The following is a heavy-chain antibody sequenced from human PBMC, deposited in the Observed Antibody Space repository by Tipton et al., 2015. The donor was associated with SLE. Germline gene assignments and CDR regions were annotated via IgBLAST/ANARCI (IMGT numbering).Heavy chain of an antibody. CDR2: IYSGGST. CDR1: GFTVSSNY. Sequence: QLVQSGGGLVQPGGSLRLSCAASGFTVSSNYVSWVRQAPGKVLEWVSVIYSGGSTYYADSVKGRFTISRDHSKNTLYLQMNILRAEDTAVYYCAKDHIGAVAGHFDYWGQGTLVTVSS. V-gene: IGHV3-53*01. CDR3: AKDHIGAVAGHFDY. J-gene: IGHJ4*02. D-gene: IGHD6-19*01.